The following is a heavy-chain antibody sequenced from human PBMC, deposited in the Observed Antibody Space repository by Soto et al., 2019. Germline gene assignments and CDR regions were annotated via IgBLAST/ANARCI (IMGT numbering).Heavy chain of an antibody. Sequence: GGSLRLSCGASGLTFSSYCMHWVRQDPGKGLEWVAVISYDGSNKYYADSVKGRFTISRDNSKNTLYLQMNSLRAEDTAVYYCAKAPYYYDSSGYYYSWGQGTLVTVSS. CDR3: AKAPYYYDSSGYYYS. CDR1: GLTFSSYC. V-gene: IGHV3-30*18. CDR2: ISYDGSNK. D-gene: IGHD3-22*01. J-gene: IGHJ4*02.